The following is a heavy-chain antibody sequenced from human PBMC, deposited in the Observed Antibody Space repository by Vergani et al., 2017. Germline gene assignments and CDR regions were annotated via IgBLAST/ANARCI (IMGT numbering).Heavy chain of an antibody. CDR2: IGTAGDT. V-gene: IGHV3-13*01. CDR3: ARGGLRIFGVVIEVIGMDV. D-gene: IGHD3-3*01. Sequence: EVQLVESGGGLVQPGGSLSLSCAASGLPFSSYDMHGVRQATGKGLEWVAAIGTAGDTDYPGSVKGRFTITRENAKKSLYLQMTGRRAGDPAVYYCARGGLRIFGVVIEVIGMDVWGQGTTVTVSS. CDR1: GLPFSSYD. J-gene: IGHJ6*02.